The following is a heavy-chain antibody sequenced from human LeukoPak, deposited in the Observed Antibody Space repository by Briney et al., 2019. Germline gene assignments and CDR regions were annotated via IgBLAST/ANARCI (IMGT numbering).Heavy chain of an antibody. Sequence: SETLSLTCTVSGDSITGYYWSWIRQPPGKGLEWIGYIYYSGSTNYNPSLKSRVTISVDTSKNQFSLKLSSVTAADTAVYYCARHEAAAGDFDYWGQGTLVTVSS. V-gene: IGHV4-59*08. J-gene: IGHJ4*02. CDR1: GDSITGYY. CDR3: ARHEAAAGDFDY. D-gene: IGHD6-13*01. CDR2: IYYSGST.